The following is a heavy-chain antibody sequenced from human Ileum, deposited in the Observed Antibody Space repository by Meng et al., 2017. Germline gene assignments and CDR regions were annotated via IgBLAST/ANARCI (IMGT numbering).Heavy chain of an antibody. V-gene: IGHV3-11*01. CDR1: GITFSDYY. D-gene: IGHD1-26*01. CDR2: ISNSGSNI. J-gene: IGHJ4*02. Sequence: HGRLVGSGGGLVKPGGSLRLSCAASGITFSDYYMSWFRQAAGKGLEWVSYISNSGSNIYYVDSVKGRFTISRDNAKNSLYLQMNSLRAEDTAVYYCATLSYSSLGYWGQGTLVTVSS. CDR3: ATLSYSSLGY.